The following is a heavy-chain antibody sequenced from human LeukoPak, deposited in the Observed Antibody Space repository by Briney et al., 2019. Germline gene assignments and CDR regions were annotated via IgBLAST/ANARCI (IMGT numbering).Heavy chain of an antibody. CDR2: INPSGGST. Sequence: ASVKVSCKASGYTFTSYYMHWVRQAPGQGLEWMGIINPSGGSTSYAQKFQGRVTMTRDTSTSTVYMELSSLRSEDTAVYYCARSYDYVWGSYRYHAPYYFDYWGQGTLVTVSS. CDR3: ARSYDYVWGSYRYHAPYYFDY. D-gene: IGHD3-16*02. CDR1: GYTFTSYY. V-gene: IGHV1-46*01. J-gene: IGHJ4*02.